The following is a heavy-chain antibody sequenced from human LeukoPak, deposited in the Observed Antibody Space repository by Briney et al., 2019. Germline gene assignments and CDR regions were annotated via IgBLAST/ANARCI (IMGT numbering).Heavy chain of an antibody. CDR2: IRYDGSNK. J-gene: IGHJ4*02. CDR1: GFTFSSYG. Sequence: GGSLRLSCAASGFTFSSYGMHWVRQAPGKGLEWVAFIRYDGSNKYYADSVKGRFTISRDNSKNTLYLQMNSLRAEDTAVYYCARDEDRRLDYWGQGTLVTVSS. V-gene: IGHV3-30*02. D-gene: IGHD2-15*01. CDR3: ARDEDRRLDY.